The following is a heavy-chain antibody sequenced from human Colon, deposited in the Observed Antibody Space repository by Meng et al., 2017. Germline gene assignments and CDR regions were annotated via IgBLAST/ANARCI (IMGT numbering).Heavy chain of an antibody. CDR1: GASVSVNSY. CDR3: ARHGGYYQDF. J-gene: IGHJ4*02. D-gene: IGHD4-23*01. CDR2: IDHRGSA. Sequence: QVRLRGAGPGLGKPSETLFLACSVSGASVSVNSYWSWVRQPPGRGLEWIGQIDHRGSAYYRPSLNSRVTMSLDKSRNQFSLRLTSVTAADTAVYYCARHGGYYQDFWGQGTLVTVSS. V-gene: IGHV4-4*02.